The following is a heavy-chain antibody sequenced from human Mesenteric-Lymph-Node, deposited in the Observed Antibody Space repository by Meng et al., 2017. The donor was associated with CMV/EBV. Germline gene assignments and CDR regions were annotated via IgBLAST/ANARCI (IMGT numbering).Heavy chain of an antibody. CDR1: GGTFSSYA. V-gene: IGHV1-69*05. J-gene: IGHJ6*02. CDR3: ATQLTGLHIPYYYYGMDV. CDR2: IIPIFGTA. Sequence: SVKVSCKASGGTFSSYAISWVRQAPGQGLEWMGGIIPIFGTANYAQKFQGRVTITTDESTSTAYMELSSLRSEDTAVYYCATQLTGLHIPYYYYGMDVWGQGTTVTVS. D-gene: IGHD5-18*01.